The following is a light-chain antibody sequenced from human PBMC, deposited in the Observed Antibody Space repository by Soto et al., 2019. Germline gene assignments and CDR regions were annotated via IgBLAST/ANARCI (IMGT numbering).Light chain of an antibody. J-gene: IGKJ1*01. V-gene: IGKV3-20*01. Sequence: EIVMTQSPATLSVSPGERATISCRASQSVSSRLAWYQQKPGQAPRLLISGASSRATGIPDRFSGSGSGTDFTLTISRLEPEDFAVYYCQQYGSSPWTFGQGTKVDIK. CDR1: QSVSSR. CDR2: GAS. CDR3: QQYGSSPWT.